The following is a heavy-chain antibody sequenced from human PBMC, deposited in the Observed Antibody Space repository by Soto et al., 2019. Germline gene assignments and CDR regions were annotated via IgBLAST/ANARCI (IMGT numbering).Heavy chain of an antibody. D-gene: IGHD4-17*01. CDR3: AREHQDGDTSYYFDY. CDR1: SGSISSSNW. CDR2: IYHSGST. J-gene: IGHJ4*02. V-gene: IGHV4-4*02. Sequence: SETLSLTCAVSSGSISSSNWWSWVRQPPGKGLEWIGEIYHSGSTNYNPSLKSRVTLSVDKSKNQFSLKLSSVTAADTAVYYCAREHQDGDTSYYFDYWGQGTLVTVSS.